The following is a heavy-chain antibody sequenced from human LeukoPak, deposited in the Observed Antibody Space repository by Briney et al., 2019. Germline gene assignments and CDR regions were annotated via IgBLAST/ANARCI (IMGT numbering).Heavy chain of an antibody. CDR3: ARLVWFGEIKMGFDY. CDR2: IYYSGST. CDR1: GGSISSYY. V-gene: IGHV4-59*01. J-gene: IGHJ4*02. D-gene: IGHD3-10*01. Sequence: SETLSLTCTVSGGSISSYYWSWIRQPPGKGLEWIGYIYYSGSTNYNPSLKSRVTISVDTSKNQFSLKLSSVTAADTAVYYCARLVWFGEIKMGFDYWGQGTLVTVSS.